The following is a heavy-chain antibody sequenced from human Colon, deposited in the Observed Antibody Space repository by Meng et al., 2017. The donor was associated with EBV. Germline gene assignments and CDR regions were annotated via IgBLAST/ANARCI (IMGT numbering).Heavy chain of an antibody. CDR1: GFTVSSNY. D-gene: IGHD1-1*01. CDR2: TYSGGST. V-gene: IGHV3-53*01. Sequence: EVQLVESGGGLIQPGGSLRLSCAASGFTVSSNYISWVRQAPGKGLECVSVTYSGGSTYYADSVKGRFTISRDNSKNTVSLQMNSLKDEDTAVYYCAINLNAGPSENRFDPWGQGTLVTVSS. J-gene: IGHJ5*02. CDR3: AINLNAGPSENRFDP.